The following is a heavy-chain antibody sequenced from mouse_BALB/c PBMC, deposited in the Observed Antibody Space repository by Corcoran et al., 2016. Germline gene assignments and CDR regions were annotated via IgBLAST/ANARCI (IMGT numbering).Heavy chain of an antibody. D-gene: IGHD2-3*01. J-gene: IGHJ4*01. V-gene: IGHV9-1*02. CDR3: ARWLLRYYAMDY. CDR1: GDTFTNYG. Sequence: QIQLVQSGPELKKPGETVKISCRASGDTFTNYGMNWVKRAPGKGLKGMGWINTYTGEPTYADDFKGRFAFSLETSASTAYLQINNLKNEDMATYFCARWLLRYYAMDYWGQGTSVTVSS. CDR2: INTYTGEP.